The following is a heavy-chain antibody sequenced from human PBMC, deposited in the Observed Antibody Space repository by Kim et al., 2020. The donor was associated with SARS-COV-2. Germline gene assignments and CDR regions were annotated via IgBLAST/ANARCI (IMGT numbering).Heavy chain of an antibody. CDR3: ARDPHYGGNSNDAFDI. J-gene: IGHJ3*02. CDR1: GGSFSGYY. D-gene: IGHD4-17*01. V-gene: IGHV4-34*01. Sequence: SETLSLTCAVYGGSFSGYYWSWIRQPPGKGLEWIGEINHSGSTNYNPSLKSRVTISVDTSKNQFSLKLSSVTAADTAVYYCARDPHYGGNSNDAFDIWG. CDR2: INHSGST.